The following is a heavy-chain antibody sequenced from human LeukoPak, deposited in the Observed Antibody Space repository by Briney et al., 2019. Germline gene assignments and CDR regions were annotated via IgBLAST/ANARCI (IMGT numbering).Heavy chain of an antibody. J-gene: IGHJ4*02. V-gene: IGHV1-8*01. Sequence: ASVKVSCKASGCTFTSYDINWVRQATGQGLEWMGWMNPNSGNTGYAQKFQGRVTMTRNTSISTAYMELSSLRSEDTAVYYCARGGNYYDSTSLGHWGQGTLVTVSS. CDR2: MNPNSGNT. CDR1: GCTFTSYD. CDR3: ARGGNYYDSTSLGH. D-gene: IGHD3-22*01.